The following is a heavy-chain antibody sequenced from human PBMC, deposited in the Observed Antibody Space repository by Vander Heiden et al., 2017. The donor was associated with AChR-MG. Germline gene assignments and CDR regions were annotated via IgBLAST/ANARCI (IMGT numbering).Heavy chain of an antibody. D-gene: IGHD3-9*01. J-gene: IGHJ4*02. Sequence: QVQLQQWGAGLLKPSETLSLTCAVYCGSFRGYYGSWFRQPPGKGLEWIGEINHSGSTNYNPSLKSRVTISVDTSKNQFSLKLSSVTAADTAVYYCARGPERVLRYFDWLLDYWGQGTLVTVSS. CDR2: INHSGST. V-gene: IGHV4-34*01. CDR1: CGSFRGYY. CDR3: ARGPERVLRYFDWLLDY.